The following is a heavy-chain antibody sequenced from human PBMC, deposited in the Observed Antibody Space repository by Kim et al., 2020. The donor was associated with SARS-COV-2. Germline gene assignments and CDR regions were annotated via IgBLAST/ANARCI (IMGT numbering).Heavy chain of an antibody. J-gene: IGHJ4*02. CDR1: GFTFSSFG. D-gene: IGHD1-26*01. CDR2: ISSSSSAI. Sequence: GGSLRLSCAASGFTFSSFGMHWVRQAPGKGLEWVSYISSSSSAIYYADSVKGRFTISRDKAKNSLYLQMNILRDEDTAVYYCSTPFSGTYGYWGQGTLVIVSS. V-gene: IGHV3-48*02. CDR3: STPFSGTYGY.